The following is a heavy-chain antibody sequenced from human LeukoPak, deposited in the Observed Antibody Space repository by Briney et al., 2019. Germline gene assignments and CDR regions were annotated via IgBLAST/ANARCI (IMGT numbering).Heavy chain of an antibody. Sequence: SETLSLTCTVSGGSISSSSYYWGWIRQPPGKGLEWIGSIYYSGSTYYNPSLKSRVTISVDTSKNQFSLKLCSVTAADTAVYYCASSTGYCSGGSCCWGFDPWGQGTLVTVSS. J-gene: IGHJ5*02. V-gene: IGHV4-39*01. CDR1: GGSISSSSYY. CDR2: IYYSGST. CDR3: ASSTGYCSGGSCCWGFDP. D-gene: IGHD2-15*01.